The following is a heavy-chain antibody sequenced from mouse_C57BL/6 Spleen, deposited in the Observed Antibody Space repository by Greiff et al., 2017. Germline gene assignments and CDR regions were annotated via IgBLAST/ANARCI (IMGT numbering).Heavy chain of an antibody. CDR3: ARHDGYFDY. CDR2: ISNLAYSI. Sequence: EVQVVESGGGSVQPGGSLKLSCAASGFTFSDYGMAWVRQAPRKGPEWVAFISNLAYSIYYADTVTGRFTISRENAKNTRYLEMSSLRSEDTAMYYCARHDGYFDYWGQGTTLTVSS. V-gene: IGHV5-15*01. J-gene: IGHJ2*01. CDR1: GFTFSDYG. D-gene: IGHD2-3*01.